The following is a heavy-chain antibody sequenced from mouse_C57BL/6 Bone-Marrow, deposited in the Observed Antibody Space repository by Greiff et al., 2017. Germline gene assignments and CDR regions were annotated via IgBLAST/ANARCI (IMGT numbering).Heavy chain of an antibody. CDR2: ISSGGSYT. V-gene: IGHV5-6*01. Sequence: EVHLVESRGDLVKPGGSLKLSYAASGFTFSSYGMSWVRQTPDKRLEWVATISSGGSYTYYPDSVKGRFTISRDNAKNTLYLQMSSLKSEDTAMYYCARQDYGSSYNYWGQGTTLTVSS. CDR3: ARQDYGSSYNY. CDR1: GFTFSSYG. J-gene: IGHJ2*01. D-gene: IGHD1-1*01.